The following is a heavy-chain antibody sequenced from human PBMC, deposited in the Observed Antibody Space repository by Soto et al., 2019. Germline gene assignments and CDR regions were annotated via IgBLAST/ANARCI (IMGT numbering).Heavy chain of an antibody. CDR3: AKQRAGYGSGSDTYYFDF. J-gene: IGHJ4*02. D-gene: IGHD3-10*01. V-gene: IGHV3-23*01. CDR2: LSGSGGTT. CDR1: GFTFNTYA. Sequence: EVQLLESGGGLVQPGGSLRLSCSTSGFTFNTYAMNWVRQAPGKGLEWVSALSGSGGTTYYAASVRGRFTISRDNSKNTLFLQMNSLRAEDTALYYCAKQRAGYGSGSDTYYFDFWGQGTLVTVSS.